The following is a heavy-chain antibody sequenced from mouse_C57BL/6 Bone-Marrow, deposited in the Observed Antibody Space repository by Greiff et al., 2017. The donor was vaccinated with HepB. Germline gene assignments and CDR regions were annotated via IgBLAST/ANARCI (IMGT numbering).Heavy chain of an antibody. CDR1: GFTFSSYA. J-gene: IGHJ1*03. D-gene: IGHD1-1*01. Sequence: EVKVVESGGGLVKPGGSLKLSCAASGFTFSSYAMSWVRQTPEKRLEWVATISDGGSYTYYPDNVKGRFTISRDNAKNNLYLQMSHLKSEDTAMYYCARDKTTGGYFDVWGTGTTVTVSS. CDR3: ARDKTTGGYFDV. CDR2: ISDGGSYT. V-gene: IGHV5-4*01.